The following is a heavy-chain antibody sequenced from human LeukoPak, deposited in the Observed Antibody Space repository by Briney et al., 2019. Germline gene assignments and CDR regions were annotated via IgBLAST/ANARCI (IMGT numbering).Heavy chain of an antibody. J-gene: IGHJ4*02. Sequence: GGSLRHSCAVSGFTFSSFEMNWVRQAPGKGLEWVSYITVSGSTKYYADSVKGRFTISRDNAKNSLYLQMNSLRAEDTAVYYCGRGDGSSGWYRDYWGQGTLVTVSS. CDR3: GRGDGSSGWYRDY. CDR1: GFTFSSFE. V-gene: IGHV3-48*03. CDR2: ITVSGSTK. D-gene: IGHD6-19*01.